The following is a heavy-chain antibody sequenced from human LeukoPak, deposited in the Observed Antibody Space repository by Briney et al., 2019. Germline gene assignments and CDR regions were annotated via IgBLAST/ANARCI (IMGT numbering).Heavy chain of an antibody. CDR2: ISGSGSAT. CDR1: GFTFSRYW. CDR3: AKDQYGEAFDI. J-gene: IGHJ3*02. D-gene: IGHD4-17*01. V-gene: IGHV3-23*01. Sequence: PGGSLRLSCAASGFTFSRYWMTWVRQAPGKGLEWVSAISGSGSATYYADSVKGRFTISRDNSKNTLYLQMNSLRAEDTAVYYCAKDQYGEAFDIWGPGTMVTVSS.